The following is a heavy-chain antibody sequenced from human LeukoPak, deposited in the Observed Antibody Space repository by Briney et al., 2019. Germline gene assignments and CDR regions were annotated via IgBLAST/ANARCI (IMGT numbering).Heavy chain of an antibody. CDR2: ISWNSGSI. D-gene: IGHD2-2*02. CDR1: GFTFDDYA. CDR3: ARDGPILYHDY. J-gene: IGHJ4*02. Sequence: GGSLRLSCAASGFTFDDYAMHWVRQAPGKGLEWVSGISWNSGSIGYADSVKGRFTISRDNAENSLYLQMNSLRAEDTAVYYCARDGPILYHDYWGQGTLVTVSS. V-gene: IGHV3-9*01.